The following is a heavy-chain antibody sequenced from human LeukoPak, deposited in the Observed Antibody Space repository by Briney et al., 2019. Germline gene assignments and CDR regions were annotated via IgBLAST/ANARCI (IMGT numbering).Heavy chain of an antibody. V-gene: IGHV3-74*01. CDR3: ARDGDGYNFDY. Sequence: WGSLSFNCAASGFSCSSYWMLWLRQGPGQGSVWVSRIRRDGAGTNYADSVKGRFTISRDNAKNTLYLQMNSLRAEDTAVYYCARDGDGYNFDYWGQGTLVTVSS. D-gene: IGHD5-24*01. CDR1: GFSCSSYW. CDR2: IRRDGAGT. J-gene: IGHJ4*02.